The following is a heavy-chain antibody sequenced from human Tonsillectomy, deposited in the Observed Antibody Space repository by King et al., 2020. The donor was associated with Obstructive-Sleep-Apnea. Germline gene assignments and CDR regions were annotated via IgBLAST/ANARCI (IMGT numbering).Heavy chain of an antibody. V-gene: IGHV3-9*01. Sequence: VQLVESGGGLVQPGRSLRLSCAASGFTFDDYAMHWVRQAPGKGLEWVSGISWNSGSIGYADSVKGRFTISRDNAKNSLYLQMNSLRAEDTALYYCAKDRGNSGSSYYFDCWGQGTLVTVSS. CDR3: AKDRGNSGSSYYFDC. D-gene: IGHD1-26*01. CDR2: ISWNSGSI. CDR1: GFTFDDYA. J-gene: IGHJ4*02.